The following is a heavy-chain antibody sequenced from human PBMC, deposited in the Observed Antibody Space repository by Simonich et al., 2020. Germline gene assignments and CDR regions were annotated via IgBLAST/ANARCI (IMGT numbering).Heavy chain of an antibody. V-gene: IGHV4-39*01. CDR3: ARHAGFAFDI. Sequence: QLQLQESGPGLVKPSETLSLTCTVSGGSISSSSYYWGWIRPPPGKGLEWIGSIYYRGSTYYNPAPKSRVTISVDTSKNQFSLKLSSVTAADTAVYYCARHAGFAFDIWGQGTMVTVSS. CDR1: GGSISSSSYY. D-gene: IGHD6-13*01. CDR2: IYYRGST. J-gene: IGHJ3*02.